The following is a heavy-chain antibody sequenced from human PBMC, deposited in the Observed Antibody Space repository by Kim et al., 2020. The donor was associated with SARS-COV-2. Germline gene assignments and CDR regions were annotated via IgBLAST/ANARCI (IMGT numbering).Heavy chain of an antibody. CDR2: ISSSSSYI. CDR1: GFTFSSYS. J-gene: IGHJ4*02. Sequence: GGSLRLSCAASGFTFSSYSMNWVRQAPGKGLEWVSSISSSSSYIYYADSVKGRFTISRDNAKNSLYLQMNSLRAEDTAVYYCARVMYGGNSPFDYWGQGTLVTVSS. D-gene: IGHD2-21*02. CDR3: ARVMYGGNSPFDY. V-gene: IGHV3-21*01.